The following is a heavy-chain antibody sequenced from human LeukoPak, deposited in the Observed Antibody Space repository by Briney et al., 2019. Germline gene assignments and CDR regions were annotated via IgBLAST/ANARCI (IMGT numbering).Heavy chain of an antibody. V-gene: IGHV3-53*01. CDR1: GFTVGNNY. CDR2: IFSHGET. D-gene: IGHD2-2*01. Sequence: GGSLRLSCAASGFTVGNNYMNWVRQAPGKGLEWVSLIFSHGETSYADSVKGRFTISRDNSKNTLYLQMNSLRAEDTAVYYCAKDIVVVPAANFDYWGQGTLVTVSS. J-gene: IGHJ4*02. CDR3: AKDIVVVPAANFDY.